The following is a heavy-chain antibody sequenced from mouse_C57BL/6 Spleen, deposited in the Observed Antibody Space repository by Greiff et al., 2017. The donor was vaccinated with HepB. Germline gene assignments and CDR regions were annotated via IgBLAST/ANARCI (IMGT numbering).Heavy chain of an antibody. Sequence: EVQLQQSGAELVRPGASVKLSCTASGFNIKDYYMHWVKQRPEQGLEWIGRIDPEDGDTEYAPKFQGKATMTADTSSNTAYLQLSSLTSEDTAVYYWTTWSPHYYGSRRAWFAYWGQGTLVTVSA. D-gene: IGHD1-1*01. CDR1: GFNIKDYY. CDR2: IDPEDGDT. CDR3: TTWSPHYYGSRRAWFAY. V-gene: IGHV14-1*01. J-gene: IGHJ3*01.